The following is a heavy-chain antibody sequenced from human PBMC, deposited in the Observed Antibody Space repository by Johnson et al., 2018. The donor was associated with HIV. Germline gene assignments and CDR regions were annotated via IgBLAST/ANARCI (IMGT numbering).Heavy chain of an antibody. D-gene: IGHD2-2*02. V-gene: IGHV3-43*01. Sequence: VQLVESGGVVVQPEGTLRLSCASSGFTFDAYTMHWVRQVPGKGLEWVSLITWHGVSVYYAETVKGRFTISRNNSKNTLYLQMGSLRAEGMAVYYCARGEGRIPHAFDIWGQGTMVTVSS. CDR1: GFTFDAYT. CDR3: ARGEGRIPHAFDI. CDR2: ITWHGVSV. J-gene: IGHJ3*02.